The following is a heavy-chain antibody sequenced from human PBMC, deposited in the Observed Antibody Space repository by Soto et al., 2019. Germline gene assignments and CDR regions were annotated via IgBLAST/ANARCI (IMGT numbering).Heavy chain of an antibody. CDR2: SRNKANSYTT. CDR1: GFTFSDHY. V-gene: IGHV3-72*01. D-gene: IGHD5-12*01. Sequence: EVQLVESGGDLVQPGGSLRLSCAASGFTFSDHYIDWFRQAPGQGLEWVGRSRNKANSYTTEYGASVKGRFTISRDDSKNSVYLHMSSLKTEDTAVYFCARHLSYSGSDYWGQGTPVAVSS. J-gene: IGHJ4*02. CDR3: ARHLSYSGSDY.